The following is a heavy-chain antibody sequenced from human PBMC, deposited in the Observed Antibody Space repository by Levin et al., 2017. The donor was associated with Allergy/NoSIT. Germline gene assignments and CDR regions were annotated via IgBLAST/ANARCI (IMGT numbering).Heavy chain of an antibody. V-gene: IGHV3-30-3*01. J-gene: IGHJ3*02. CDR1: GFTFSSYA. D-gene: IGHD3-3*01. CDR3: ARGALTRNYDFWSGYSIAFDI. Sequence: GESLKISCAASGFTFSSYAMHWVRQAPGKGLEWVAVISYDGSNKYYADSVKGRFTISRDNSKNTLYLQMNSLRAEDTAVYYCARGALTRNYDFWSGYSIAFDIWGQGTMVTVSS. CDR2: ISYDGSNK.